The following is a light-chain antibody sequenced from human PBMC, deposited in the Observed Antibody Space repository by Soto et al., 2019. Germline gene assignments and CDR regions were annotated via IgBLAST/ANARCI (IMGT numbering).Light chain of an antibody. Sequence: IQLTQSPCSRSASVGDRVTITCRASQGISSYLAWYQQKPGKAPKLLIYAASTLQSGVPSRFSGSGSGTDFTLTISSLQPEDFATYYCQQLNSYPRTFGQGTRLEIK. CDR1: QGISSY. J-gene: IGKJ5*01. CDR2: AAS. V-gene: IGKV1-9*01. CDR3: QQLNSYPRT.